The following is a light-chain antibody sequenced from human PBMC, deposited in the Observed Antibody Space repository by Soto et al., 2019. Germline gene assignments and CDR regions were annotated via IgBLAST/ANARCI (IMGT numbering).Light chain of an antibody. CDR3: ISYTDRQSYL. CDR1: ITDIGSYNH. J-gene: IGLJ1*01. CDR2: AVS. V-gene: IGLV2-14*03. Sequence: GRPPPASVLPSPRRSITITFSRTITDIGSYNHVAWYQKFPGKRPKLMIYAVSDRHPGVSDRFSGSKSGITASPTISGLQTEDEADYYCISYTDRQSYLFGTGTKVTVL.